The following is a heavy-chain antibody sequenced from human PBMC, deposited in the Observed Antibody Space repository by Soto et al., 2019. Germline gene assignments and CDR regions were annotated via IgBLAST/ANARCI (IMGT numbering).Heavy chain of an antibody. CDR2: IYSDGRT. D-gene: IGHD1-1*01. CDR1: GFTVSSNY. Sequence: EVQLVESGGGLVQPGGSLRLSCAASGFTVSSNYMSWVRQAPGKGLEWVSLIYSDGRTYYADSVKGRFTISRHSSKNTLYLQMNSLRTEDTAVYYCASLDPGWYYMDVWGKGTTVTVSS. V-gene: IGHV3-53*04. CDR3: ASLDPGWYYMDV. J-gene: IGHJ6*03.